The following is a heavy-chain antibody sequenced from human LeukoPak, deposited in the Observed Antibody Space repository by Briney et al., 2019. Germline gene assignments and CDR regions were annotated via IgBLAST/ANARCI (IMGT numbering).Heavy chain of an antibody. CDR1: GYTFISYD. CDR2: MNPNSGNT. CDR3: ATHSPEWRYSGYYNYYYMDV. V-gene: IGHV1-8*03. D-gene: IGHD5-12*01. J-gene: IGHJ6*03. Sequence: ASVKVSCKASGYTFISYDINWVRQATGQGLEWMGWMNPNSGNTGYAQNFQGRVTITRNTSISTAYMELSSLRSEDTAVYFCATHSPEWRYSGYYNYYYMDVWGNGTTVTVSS.